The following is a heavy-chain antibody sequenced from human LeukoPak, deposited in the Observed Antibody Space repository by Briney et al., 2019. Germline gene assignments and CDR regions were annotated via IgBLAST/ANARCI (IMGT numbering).Heavy chain of an antibody. D-gene: IGHD6-19*01. Sequence: PGGSLRLSCAASGFTFSNYWMIWVRQAQGKGLEWVGNIKEDGSEKRYADSVRGRFTISRDNAQTSIYLQMNSLRAEDTAVYYCAKDSEQWLVLLDLDYWGQGTLVTVSS. CDR1: GFTFSNYW. CDR3: AKDSEQWLVLLDLDY. CDR2: IKEDGSEK. V-gene: IGHV3-7*05. J-gene: IGHJ4*02.